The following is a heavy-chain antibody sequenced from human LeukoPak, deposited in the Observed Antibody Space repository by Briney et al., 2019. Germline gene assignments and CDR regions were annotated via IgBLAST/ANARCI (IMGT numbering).Heavy chain of an antibody. J-gene: IGHJ4*03. Sequence: GGSLRLSCAASGFTFSSYAMSWVRQAPGKGLEWVSAISGSGGSTYYADSVKGRFTISRDNAKNSLYLQMNSLRAEDTAVYFCARDLTYCGGDCYPYYFDYWGQGTTVTVSS. CDR2: ISGSGGST. CDR3: ARDLTYCGGDCYPYYFDY. V-gene: IGHV3-23*01. D-gene: IGHD2-21*01. CDR1: GFTFSSYA.